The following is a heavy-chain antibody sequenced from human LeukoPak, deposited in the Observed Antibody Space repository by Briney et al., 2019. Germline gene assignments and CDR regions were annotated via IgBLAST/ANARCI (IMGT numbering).Heavy chain of an antibody. V-gene: IGHV3-20*04. CDR1: GFSFDDYG. CDR2: INWNGGST. J-gene: IGHJ4*02. CDR3: ARRGYRSGWYEDY. D-gene: IGHD6-19*01. Sequence: GGSLRLSXAASGFSFDDYGMSWVRQAPGKGLEWVSGINWNGGSTDYADSVKGRFTIFRDNAKNSLYLQMNSLRAEDTALYYCARRGYRSGWYEDYWGQGTLVTVSS.